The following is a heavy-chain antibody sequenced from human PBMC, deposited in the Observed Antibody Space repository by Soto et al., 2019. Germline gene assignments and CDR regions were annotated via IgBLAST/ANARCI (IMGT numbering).Heavy chain of an antibody. J-gene: IGHJ5*02. CDR3: GHRGNLGLFAP. V-gene: IGHV2-5*02. CDR1: GFSLSTSGVG. CDR2: IYWDGDK. Sequence: QITLKESGLTLVKPTQTLTLTCTFSGFSLSTSGVGVGWIRQPPGKALEWLALIYWDGDKRYSPSLRSRVTXTXXTPKNQVVPTMTNLDPGDTAPYFWGHRGNLGLFAPWGQGTLVTGSS. D-gene: IGHD4-4*01.